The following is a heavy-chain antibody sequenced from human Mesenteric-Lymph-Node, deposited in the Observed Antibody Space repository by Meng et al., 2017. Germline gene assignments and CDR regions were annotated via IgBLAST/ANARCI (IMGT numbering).Heavy chain of an antibody. Sequence: QVQLQQWGAGLLKPSETLSLTCAVYGGSFSGYYWSWIRQPPGKGLEWIGEINHSGSTNYNPSLKSRVTISVDTSKNQFSLKLSSVTAADTAVYYCARGGYCSSTSCPRPLYWGQGTLVTVSS. CDR2: INHSGST. J-gene: IGHJ4*02. CDR3: ARGGYCSSTSCPRPLY. CDR1: GGSFSGYY. V-gene: IGHV4-34*01. D-gene: IGHD2-2*01.